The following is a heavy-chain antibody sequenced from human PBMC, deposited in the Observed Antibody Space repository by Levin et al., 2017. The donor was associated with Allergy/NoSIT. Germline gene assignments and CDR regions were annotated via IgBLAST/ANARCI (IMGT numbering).Heavy chain of an antibody. V-gene: IGHV4-61*09. CDR2: VYTTGTT. J-gene: IGHJ2*01. D-gene: IGHD3-9*01. CDR1: GASVSSGSYY. Sequence: LRLSCAVSGASVSSGSYYWSWIRQPAGTGLEWIGHVYTTGTTNYNPSLKSRVTISLDTSKNQFSLKVTSVTAADTAIYFCARDNDVLAGYYNPYRYFDLWGRGTLVTVSS. CDR3: ARDNDVLAGYYNPYRYFDL.